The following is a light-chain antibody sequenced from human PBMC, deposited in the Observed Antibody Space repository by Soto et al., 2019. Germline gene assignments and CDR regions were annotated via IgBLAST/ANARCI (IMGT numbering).Light chain of an antibody. CDR3: QQYNSYS. CDR1: QSISSW. Sequence: DIQMTQSPSTRSASLGDRVTITCRASQSISSWLAWYQQKPGTAPKLLIYHASTLESGVPSRFSGSGSGTEFTLTISSMQPDDFATDYCQQYNSYSFGQGTKVDI. V-gene: IGKV1-5*01. CDR2: HAS. J-gene: IGKJ1*01.